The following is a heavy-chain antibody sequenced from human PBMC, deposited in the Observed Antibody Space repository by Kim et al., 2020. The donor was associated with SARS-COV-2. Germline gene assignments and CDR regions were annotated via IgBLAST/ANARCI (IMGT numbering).Heavy chain of an antibody. J-gene: IGHJ4*02. CDR2: ISYDGSNK. CDR3: AKDRYDFWSEYFDY. CDR1: GFTFSSYG. V-gene: IGHV3-30*18. D-gene: IGHD3-3*01. Sequence: GGSLRLSCAASGFTFSSYGMHWVRQAPGKGLEWVAVISYDGSNKYYADSVKGRFTISRDNSKNTLYLQMNSLRAEDTAVYYCAKDRYDFWSEYFDYWGQGTLVTVSS.